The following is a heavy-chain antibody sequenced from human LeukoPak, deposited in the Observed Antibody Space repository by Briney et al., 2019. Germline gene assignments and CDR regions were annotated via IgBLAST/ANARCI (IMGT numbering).Heavy chain of an antibody. CDR2: IYYSGRT. V-gene: IGHV4-59*13. CDR1: GDSISCYY. J-gene: IGHJ4*01. D-gene: IGHD6-13*01. CDR3: ATGRWGIAAAGTSD. Sequence: SETLSLTCTVSGDSISCYYWSWIRQPPGKGLEWIGDIYYSGRTNYNPSLKSRGTMTVVTSNNQFSLRLSSVTAADTAVDYCATGRWGIAAAGTSDWGQGTPVAVSS.